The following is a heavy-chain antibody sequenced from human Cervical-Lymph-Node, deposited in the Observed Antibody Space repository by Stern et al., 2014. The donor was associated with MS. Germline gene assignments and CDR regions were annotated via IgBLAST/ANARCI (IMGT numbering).Heavy chain of an antibody. CDR1: GYTFTSYY. J-gene: IGHJ4*02. D-gene: IGHD3-22*01. Sequence: VQLEESGAEVKQPGASVRVSCKASGYTFTSYYMHWVRQAPGQGLEWMGRINPKSGDTKYTQKFQGRVTMTRDTSISTAYMEVSRLTYDDTALYYCARGSSGPRRYWGQGALVTVSS. CDR3: ARGSSGPRRY. CDR2: INPKSGDT. V-gene: IGHV1-2*06.